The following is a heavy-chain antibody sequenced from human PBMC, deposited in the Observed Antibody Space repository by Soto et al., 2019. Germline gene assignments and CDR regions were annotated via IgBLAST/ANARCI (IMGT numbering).Heavy chain of an antibody. CDR3: ARAYTYGTYYYYGMDV. V-gene: IGHV3-53*01. D-gene: IGHD5-18*01. J-gene: IGHJ6*02. Sequence: GGSLRLSCAASGFTVSINYMSWVRQAPGKGLEWVSVIYSGGSTYYADSVKGRFIISRDNSKNILYLQMNSLRAEDTAVYYCARAYTYGTYYYYGMDVWGQGTTVTVSS. CDR2: IYSGGST. CDR1: GFTVSINY.